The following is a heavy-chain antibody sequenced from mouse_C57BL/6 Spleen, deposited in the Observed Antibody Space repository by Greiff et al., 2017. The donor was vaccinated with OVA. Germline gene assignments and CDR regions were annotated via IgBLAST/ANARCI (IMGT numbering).Heavy chain of an antibody. J-gene: IGHJ3*01. CDR1: GYAFSSYW. Sequence: VQLQQSGAELVKPGASVKISCKASGYAFSSYWMNWVKQRPGKGLEWIGQIYPGDGYTNYNGKFKGKATLTADKSSSTAYMQISSLTSEDAAVYFCAREDDYDFAYWGQGTLVTVSA. D-gene: IGHD2-4*01. CDR3: AREDDYDFAY. CDR2: IYPGDGYT. V-gene: IGHV1-80*01.